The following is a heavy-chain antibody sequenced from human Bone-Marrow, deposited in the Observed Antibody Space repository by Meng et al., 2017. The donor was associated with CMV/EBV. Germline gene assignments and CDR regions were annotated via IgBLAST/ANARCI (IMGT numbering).Heavy chain of an antibody. V-gene: IGHV3-74*03. J-gene: IGHJ5*02. CDR2: INSDGSST. D-gene: IGHD2-15*01. Sequence: GGSLRLSYAASGFTFSYFFMHWVRQAPGKGLVWVSRINSDGSSTKYADSVKGRFTISRDNAKNTLHLQMNSLRAEDTAVYYCARAYSDNWFDPWGHGTLVTVSS. CDR3: ARAYSDNWFDP. CDR1: GFTFSYFF.